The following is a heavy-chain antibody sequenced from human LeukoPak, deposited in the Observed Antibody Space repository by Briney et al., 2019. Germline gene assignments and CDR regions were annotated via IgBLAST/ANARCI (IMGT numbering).Heavy chain of an antibody. CDR3: ARLRGGDYDYVWGSYRYLWFDP. J-gene: IGHJ5*02. V-gene: IGHV5-51*01. CDR2: IYPGDSDT. Sequence: GESLKISCKGSGYSFTSYWIGWVRQMPGKGLEWIGIIYPGDSDTRYNPSFQGQVTISADKSISTAYLQWSSLKASDTAMYYCARLRGGDYDYVWGSYRYLWFDPWGQGTLVTVSS. D-gene: IGHD3-16*02. CDR1: GYSFTSYW.